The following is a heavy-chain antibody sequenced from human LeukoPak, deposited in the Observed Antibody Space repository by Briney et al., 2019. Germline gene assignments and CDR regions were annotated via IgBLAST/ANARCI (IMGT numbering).Heavy chain of an antibody. CDR3: VRAYDY. CDR1: GGSFSGSN. CDR2: IYNSGST. J-gene: IGHJ4*02. Sequence: PSETLSLTCAVYGGSFSGSNWSWIRRPPGKGLEWIGEIYNSGSTIYNPSIKSRVTISVDTSKNQLSLNLNSVTAADTAVYYCVRAYDYWGQGTLVTVSS. V-gene: IGHV4-34*01.